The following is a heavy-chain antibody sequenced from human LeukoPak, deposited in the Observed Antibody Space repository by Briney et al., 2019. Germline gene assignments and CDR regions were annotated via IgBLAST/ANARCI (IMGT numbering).Heavy chain of an antibody. J-gene: IGHJ5*02. V-gene: IGHV4-59*01. CDR2: IYYSGST. D-gene: IGHD2-8*01. Sequence: SETLSLTCTVSGGSISSYYWSWIRQPPGKGLEWIGYIYYSGSTYYNPSLKSRVTISVDTSKNQFSLKLSSVTAADTAVYYCAREYGNGGFDPWGQGTLVTVSS. CDR3: AREYGNGGFDP. CDR1: GGSISSYY.